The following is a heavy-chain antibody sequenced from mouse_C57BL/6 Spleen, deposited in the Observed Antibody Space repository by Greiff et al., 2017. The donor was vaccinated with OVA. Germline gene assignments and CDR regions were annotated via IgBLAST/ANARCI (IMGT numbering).Heavy chain of an antibody. CDR3: ARGDGSSGFDY. Sequence: QVQLKQPGAELVKPGASVKLSCKASGYTFTSYWMQWVKQRPGQGLEWIGEIDPSDSYTNYNQKFKGKATLTVDTSSSTAYMQLSSLTSEDSAVYYCARGDGSSGFDYWGQGTTLTVSS. J-gene: IGHJ2*01. CDR2: IDPSDSYT. D-gene: IGHD1-1*01. CDR1: GYTFTSYW. V-gene: IGHV1-50*01.